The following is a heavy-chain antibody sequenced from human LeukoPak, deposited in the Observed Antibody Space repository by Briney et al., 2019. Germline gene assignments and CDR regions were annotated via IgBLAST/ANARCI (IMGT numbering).Heavy chain of an antibody. CDR2: INSDGSST. D-gene: IGHD1-1*01. Sequence: PGGSLRLSCAASGFTFSSYWMHWVRQAPGKGLVWVSRINSDGSSTSYADSVKGRFTISRDNSKNTLYLQMNSLRAEDTAVYYCAKCSPRYNWNDGLDYWGQGTLVTVSS. CDR3: AKCSPRYNWNDGLDY. J-gene: IGHJ4*02. CDR1: GFTFSSYW. V-gene: IGHV3-74*01.